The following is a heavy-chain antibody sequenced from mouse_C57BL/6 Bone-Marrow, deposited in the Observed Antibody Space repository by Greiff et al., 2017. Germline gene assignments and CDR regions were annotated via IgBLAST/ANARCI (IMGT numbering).Heavy chain of an antibody. CDR2: IYPGGGYT. CDR3: ARGGNYDAMDY. D-gene: IGHD2-1*01. CDR1: GYTFTNYW. V-gene: IGHV1-63*01. Sequence: VQLQQSGAELVRPGTSVKMSCKASGYTFTNYWIGWAKQRPGHGLEWIGDIYPGGGYTNYNEKFKGKATLTADKSSSTAYMQFSSLTSEDSAIYYWARGGNYDAMDYWGQGTSVTVSS. J-gene: IGHJ4*01.